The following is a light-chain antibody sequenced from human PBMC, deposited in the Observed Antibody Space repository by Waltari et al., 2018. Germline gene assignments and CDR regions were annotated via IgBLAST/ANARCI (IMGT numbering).Light chain of an antibody. CDR1: QNINSW. CDR2: KAS. V-gene: IGKV1-5*03. Sequence: DIQMTQSPSTLSASVGDRVTITCRASQNINSWLAWYQQKPGKAPKLLIYKASSLESGVPSRFSGSGSGTEFTLTISSLQHDDFTTYYCQQYNTDPGTFGQGTKVEI. J-gene: IGKJ1*01. CDR3: QQYNTDPGT.